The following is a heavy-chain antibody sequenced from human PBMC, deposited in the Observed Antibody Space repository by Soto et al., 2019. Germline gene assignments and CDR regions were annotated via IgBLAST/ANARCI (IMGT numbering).Heavy chain of an antibody. CDR1: GYSFTSYD. Sequence: QVQMVQSGAEVKKPGASVKVSCRASGYSFTSYDVNWVRQATGQGLEWMGWMNPNSGNTAFAEKFQGRVTMTRDTPRSTADMELSGLTSEDTAVYDCARYPYTSYCSDGSCAYDAFDIWGQGTVVTVSS. V-gene: IGHV1-8*01. J-gene: IGHJ3*02. CDR3: ARYPYTSYCSDGSCAYDAFDI. CDR2: MNPNSGNT. D-gene: IGHD2-15*01.